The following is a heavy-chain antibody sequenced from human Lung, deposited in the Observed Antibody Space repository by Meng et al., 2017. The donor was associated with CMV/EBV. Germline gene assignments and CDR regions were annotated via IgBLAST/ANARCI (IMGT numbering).Heavy chain of an antibody. D-gene: IGHD6-13*01. V-gene: IGHV3-23*01. Sequence: GGSLRLXXAASEFSFSNYAMSWVRQAPGRGLAWVSAITASGGSTYYADSVKGRFTVSRDNSKNTLYLQMNSLRAEDTALYYCAKAFSARWYRDYYDDWGQGXLVTVSS. J-gene: IGHJ4*02. CDR2: ITASGGST. CDR3: AKAFSARWYRDYYDD. CDR1: EFSFSNYA.